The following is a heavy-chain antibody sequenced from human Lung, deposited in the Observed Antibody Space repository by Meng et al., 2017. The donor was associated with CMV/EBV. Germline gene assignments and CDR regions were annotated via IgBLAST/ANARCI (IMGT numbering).Heavy chain of an antibody. Sequence: SCAASGCKFSNYPVHWVRQAPGKGLEGVAVISFDGSNKFYGEYVKRRFTISRDNSKNTTYLQMNSLRAEDTALYYCARDLTAAVTSYDYHYGLEAWXQGTTVTVAS. J-gene: IGHJ6*02. CDR3: ARDLTAAVTSYDYHYGLEA. CDR1: GCKFSNYP. D-gene: IGHD6-13*01. CDR2: ISFDGSNK. V-gene: IGHV3-30-3*01.